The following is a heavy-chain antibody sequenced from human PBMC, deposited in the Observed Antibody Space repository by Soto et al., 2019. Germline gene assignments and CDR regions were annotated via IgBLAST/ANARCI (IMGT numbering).Heavy chain of an antibody. D-gene: IGHD6-19*01. J-gene: IGHJ4*02. CDR1: GSSISSSY. V-gene: IGHV4-59*01. CDR3: ARDMAADY. Sequence: SETLSLTFTLSGSSISSSYWSWIRQPPGKGLEWIGYIYYSGSTNYNPSLKSRVTISVDTSKNQFSLKLSSVTAADTAVYYCARDMAADYWGQGTLVTVS. CDR2: IYYSGST.